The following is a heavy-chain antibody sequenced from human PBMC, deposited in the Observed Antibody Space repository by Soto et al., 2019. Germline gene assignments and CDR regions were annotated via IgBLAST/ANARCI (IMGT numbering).Heavy chain of an antibody. D-gene: IGHD3-22*01. J-gene: IGHJ4*02. CDR3: ARASLYYYDSSGYPKGPYFDY. Sequence: ASVKVSCKASGYTFTGYYMHWVRQAPGQGLEWMGWINPNSGGTNYAQKFQGRVTITADESTSTAYMELSSLRSEDTAVYYCARASLYYYDSSGYPKGPYFDYWGQGSLVTVSS. CDR1: GYTFTGYY. V-gene: IGHV1-2*02. CDR2: INPNSGGT.